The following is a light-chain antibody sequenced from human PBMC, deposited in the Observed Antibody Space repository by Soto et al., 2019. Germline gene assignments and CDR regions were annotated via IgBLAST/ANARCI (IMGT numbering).Light chain of an antibody. V-gene: IGLV2-11*01. CDR2: DVT. J-gene: IGLJ1*01. Sequence: QSALTQPRSVSGSPGQSVTISCTGTSSDVDDYNFVSWYQQHPGTAPKLMIYDVTKRPSGVPGRFSGSRSGNTASLIVSGLQAEDEADYYCSSYAGSSNVFGTGTKLTVL. CDR1: SSDVDDYNF. CDR3: SSYAGSSNV.